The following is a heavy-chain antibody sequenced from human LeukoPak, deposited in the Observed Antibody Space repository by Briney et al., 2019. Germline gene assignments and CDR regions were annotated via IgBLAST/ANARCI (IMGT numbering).Heavy chain of an antibody. CDR2: ISGSGGST. D-gene: IGHD3-3*01. CDR1: GFTFSSYA. V-gene: IGHV3-23*01. J-gene: IGHJ4*02. Sequence: PGASLRLSCAASGFTFSSYAMSWVRQAPGKGLEWVSAISGSGGSTYYADSVKGRFTISRDNSKNTLYLQMNSLRAEDTAVYYCAKSAYYDFWSGYRHYFDYWGQGTLVTVSS. CDR3: AKSAYYDFWSGYRHYFDY.